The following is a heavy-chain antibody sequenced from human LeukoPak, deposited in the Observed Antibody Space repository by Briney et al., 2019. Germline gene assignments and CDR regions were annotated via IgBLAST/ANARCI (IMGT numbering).Heavy chain of an antibody. J-gene: IGHJ6*02. Sequence: PQTLSLTCAVSGGSISSGGYSWSWIRQPPGKGLEWIGYIYHSGSTYYNPSLKSRVTISVDRSKNQFSLKLSSVTAADTAVYYCARGEGYGDYFGMDVWGQGTTVTVSS. V-gene: IGHV4-30-2*01. CDR2: IYHSGST. CDR3: ARGEGYGDYFGMDV. CDR1: GGSISSGGYS. D-gene: IGHD4-17*01.